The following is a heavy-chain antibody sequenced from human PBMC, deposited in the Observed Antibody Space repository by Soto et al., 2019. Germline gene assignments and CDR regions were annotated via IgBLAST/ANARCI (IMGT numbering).Heavy chain of an antibody. V-gene: IGHV1-3*01. CDR1: GYTFTSYA. CDR3: ATPIAAADSGFDY. Sequence: ASVKVSCKASGYTFTSYAMHWVRQAPGQRLEWMGWINAGNGNTKYSQKFQGRVTITRDTSASAAYMELSSLRSEDTAVYYCATPIAAADSGFDYWGQGTLVTVSS. J-gene: IGHJ4*02. CDR2: INAGNGNT. D-gene: IGHD6-13*01.